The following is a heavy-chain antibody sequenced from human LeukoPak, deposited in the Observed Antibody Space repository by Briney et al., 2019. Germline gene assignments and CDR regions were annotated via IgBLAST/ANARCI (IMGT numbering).Heavy chain of an antibody. Sequence: GGSLRLSCAASGFTFTTYGMHWVRQAPGKGLEWVAVISYNENTKLYADSVKGRFTISRDNSKNMSYLQMNSLRTEDTAVYYCAKDYDSQLEHYFDYWGQGALVTVSS. CDR3: AKDYDSQLEHYFDY. V-gene: IGHV3-30*18. CDR2: ISYNENTK. J-gene: IGHJ4*02. CDR1: GFTFTTYG. D-gene: IGHD1-1*01.